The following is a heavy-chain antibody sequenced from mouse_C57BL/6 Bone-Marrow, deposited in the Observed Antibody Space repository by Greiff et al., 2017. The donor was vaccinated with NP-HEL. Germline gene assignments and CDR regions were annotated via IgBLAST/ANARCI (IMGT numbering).Heavy chain of an antibody. CDR2: IYPGSGST. V-gene: IGHV1-55*01. Sequence: QVQLKQPGAELVKPGASVKMSCKASGYTFTSYWITWVKQGPGQGLEWIGDIYPGSGSTNYNEKFKSKATLTVDTSSSTAYMQLSSLTSEDSAVYYCAREDFYGNPYYFDYWGQGTTLTVSS. D-gene: IGHD2-1*01. CDR3: AREDFYGNPYYFDY. J-gene: IGHJ2*01. CDR1: GYTFTSYW.